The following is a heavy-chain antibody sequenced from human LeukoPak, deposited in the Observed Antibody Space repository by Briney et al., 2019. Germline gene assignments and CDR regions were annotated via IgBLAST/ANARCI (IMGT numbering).Heavy chain of an antibody. J-gene: IGHJ5*02. CDR1: GYSLNIYE. V-gene: IGHV1-8*01. Sequence: ASVNVSCNTSGYSLNIYEINWVRQATGQGLEWMGWVNPNSGDTDYAQKFQGRLTMTRNTSISTAYMELSGLRLEDTAVYYCSRGPRFDPWGQGTQVTASS. CDR3: SRGPRFDP. CDR2: VNPNSGDT.